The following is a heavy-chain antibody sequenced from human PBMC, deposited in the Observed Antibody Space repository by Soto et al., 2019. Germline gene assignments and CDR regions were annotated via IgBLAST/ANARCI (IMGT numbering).Heavy chain of an antibody. CDR1: GGSFSGYY. D-gene: IGHD6-13*01. V-gene: IGHV4-34*01. CDR2: INHSGST. CDR3: ARLYPPLRGSSWLDY. J-gene: IGHJ4*02. Sequence: QVQLQQWGAGLLKPSETLSLTCAVYGGSFSGYYWSWIRQPPGKGLEWIGEINHSGSTNYNPSLKSRVTRSVDTPKNQFSRKRSSVTAADTAVYYCARLYPPLRGSSWLDYWGQGTLVTVSS.